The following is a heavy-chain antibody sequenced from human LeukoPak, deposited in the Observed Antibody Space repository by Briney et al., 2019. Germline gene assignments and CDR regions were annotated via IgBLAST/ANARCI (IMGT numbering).Heavy chain of an antibody. V-gene: IGHV1-18*01. CDR1: GYTFTSYG. CDR2: ISAYNGNT. D-gene: IGHD2-2*02. J-gene: IGHJ4*02. CDR3: ARDRDVVVPAAISLPIDY. Sequence: VGSVKVSCKASGYTFTSYGISWVRQAPGQGLEWMGWISAYNGNTNYAQKLQGRVTMTTDTSTSAAYMELRSLRSDDTAVYYCARDRDVVVPAAISLPIDYWGQGTLVTVSS.